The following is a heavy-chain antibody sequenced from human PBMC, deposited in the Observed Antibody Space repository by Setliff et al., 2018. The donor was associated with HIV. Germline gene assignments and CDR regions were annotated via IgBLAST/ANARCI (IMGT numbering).Heavy chain of an antibody. Sequence: LRLSCTVSGFTFTSYAMGWVRQAAGKGLEWVSTIGAVGSPTHYAESVKGRFTISKDKSKNTLYLQMSSLRDEDTAVDYCTTEDPWLRFGHWGQGTLVTVSS. J-gene: IGHJ5*02. V-gene: IGHV3-23*01. CDR1: GFTFTSYA. CDR3: TTEDPWLRFGH. CDR2: IGAVGSPT. D-gene: IGHD5-12*01.